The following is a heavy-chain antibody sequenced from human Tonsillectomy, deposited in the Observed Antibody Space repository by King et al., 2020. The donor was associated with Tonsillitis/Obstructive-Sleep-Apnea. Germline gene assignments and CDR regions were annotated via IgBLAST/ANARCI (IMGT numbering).Heavy chain of an antibody. CDR3: ATLFEHSSSSDSFAY. V-gene: IGHV5-51*01. Sequence: VQLVESRAEVKKPGESLKISCKGSGYSFTSYWIGWVRQMPGKGLEWMGIIYPGDSDTTYSPSFQGQVTISADKSISTAYLQWSSLKASDTAMYYCATLFEHSSSSDSFAYWGQGTLVTVSS. D-gene: IGHD6-6*01. CDR2: IYPGDSDT. J-gene: IGHJ4*02. CDR1: GYSFTSYW.